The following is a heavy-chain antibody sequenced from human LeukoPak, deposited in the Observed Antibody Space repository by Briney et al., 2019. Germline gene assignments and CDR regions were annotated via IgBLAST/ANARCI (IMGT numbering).Heavy chain of an antibody. J-gene: IGHJ4*02. CDR1: GFTFDDYA. D-gene: IGHD1-26*01. V-gene: IGHV3-9*01. CDR3: ARLVGDRTIYDY. Sequence: GGSLRLSCAASGFTFDDYAMHWVRQAPGKGLEWVSGISWNSGSIGYADSVKGRFTISRDNAKNSLYLQMNSLRVEDTAVYYCARLVGDRTIYDYWGQGTLVTVSS. CDR2: ISWNSGSI.